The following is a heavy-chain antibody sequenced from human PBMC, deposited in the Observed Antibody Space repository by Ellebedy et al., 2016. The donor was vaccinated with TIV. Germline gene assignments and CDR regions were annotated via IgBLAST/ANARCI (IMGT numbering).Heavy chain of an antibody. CDR3: ARDPCSSTSCPWSDP. D-gene: IGHD2-2*01. CDR1: GYTFTGYY. CDR2: INPNSGGT. V-gene: IGHV1-2*02. J-gene: IGHJ5*02. Sequence: ASVKVSCKASGYTFTGYYMHWVRQAPGQGLEWMGWINPNSGGTTYAQKFQGRVTMTRDTSVSTAYMELSRLRSDDTAVYYCARDPCSSTSCPWSDPWGQGTLVTVSS.